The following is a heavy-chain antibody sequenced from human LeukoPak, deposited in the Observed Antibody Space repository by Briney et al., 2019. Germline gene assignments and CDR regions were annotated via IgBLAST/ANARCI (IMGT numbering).Heavy chain of an antibody. J-gene: IGHJ4*02. V-gene: IGHV3-30-3*01. CDR2: ISYDGSNK. CDR1: GFTFSSYA. CDR3: ASSIAAAKRIDY. D-gene: IGHD6-13*01. Sequence: GRSLRLSCAASGFTFSSYAMHWVRQAPGKRLEWVAVISYDGSNKYYADSVKGRFTISRDNSKNTLYLQMNSLRAEDTAVYYCASSIAAAKRIDYWGQGTLVTVSS.